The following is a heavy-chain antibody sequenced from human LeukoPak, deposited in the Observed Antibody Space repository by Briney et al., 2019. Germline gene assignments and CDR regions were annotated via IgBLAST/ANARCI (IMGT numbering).Heavy chain of an antibody. CDR3: ASSRGYSDYDSDY. CDR1: GFTFITYA. D-gene: IGHD5-12*01. Sequence: PGRCLRLSCAASGFTFITYAMHWVRQAPGKGLEWVAVISDDGSNKYYADSVKGRFTISRDNSKNTLYLQMNSLRPEDAAVYFCASSRGYSDYDSDYWGQGTLVTVSS. V-gene: IGHV3-30*04. J-gene: IGHJ4*02. CDR2: ISDDGSNK.